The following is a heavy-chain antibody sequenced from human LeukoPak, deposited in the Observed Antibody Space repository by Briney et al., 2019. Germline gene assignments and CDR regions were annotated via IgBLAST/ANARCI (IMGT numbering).Heavy chain of an antibody. CDR1: GGSISSGGYY. Sequence: SQTLSLTCTVSGGSISSGGYYWSWIRQPPGKGLEWIGDIYYSGCTNYNPSLKSRVTISVDTSKNQFSLKLSSVTAADTAVYYCARDATARQYYYDSSGFDAFDIWGQGTMVTVSS. V-gene: IGHV4-61*08. CDR2: IYYSGCT. J-gene: IGHJ3*02. CDR3: ARDATARQYYYDSSGFDAFDI. D-gene: IGHD3-22*01.